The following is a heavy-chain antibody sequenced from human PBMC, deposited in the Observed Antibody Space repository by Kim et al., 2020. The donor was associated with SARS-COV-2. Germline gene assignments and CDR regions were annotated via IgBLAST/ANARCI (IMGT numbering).Heavy chain of an antibody. J-gene: IGHJ6*02. D-gene: IGHD3-10*01. CDR2: IKQDGSEK. CDR3: ARGPDYYGSGKHYYYYYGMDV. CDR1: GFTFSSYW. Sequence: GGSLRLSCAASGFTFSSYWMSWVRQAPGKGLEWVANIKQDGSEKYYVDAVKGRFTISRDNAKNSLYLQMNSLRAEDTAVDYCARGPDYYGSGKHYYYYYGMDVWGQGTTVTVSS. V-gene: IGHV3-7*03.